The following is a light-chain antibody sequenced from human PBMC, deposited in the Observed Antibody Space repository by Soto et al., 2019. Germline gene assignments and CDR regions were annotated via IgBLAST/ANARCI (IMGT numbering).Light chain of an antibody. CDR2: DAS. Sequence: EIVLTQSQATVSLSPGERATLSCRASQSVSSYLAWYQQKPGQAPMLLIYDASNRATVIPARFSGSGSGTDFTLTISRLEPEDFAVYYCQQRSNWPITFGQGTRLEIK. CDR1: QSVSSY. CDR3: QQRSNWPIT. V-gene: IGKV3-11*01. J-gene: IGKJ5*01.